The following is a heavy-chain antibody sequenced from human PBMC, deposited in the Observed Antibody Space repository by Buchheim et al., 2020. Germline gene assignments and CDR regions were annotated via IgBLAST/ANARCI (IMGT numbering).Heavy chain of an antibody. V-gene: IGHV3-74*01. J-gene: IGHJ6*03. D-gene: IGHD3-9*01. CDR2: INGDGSST. CDR3: VRGHYDILTGYTAYHYYFMDV. CDR1: GFTFSSHW. Sequence: EVQLVESGGGLVQPGGSLRLSCTDSGFTFSSHWMHWVRQAPGKGLLWVSRINGDGSSTNYADSVKGRFTISRDNAKSTLDLQMNSLRVEDTAVYYCVRGHYDILTGYTAYHYYFMDVWGKGAT.